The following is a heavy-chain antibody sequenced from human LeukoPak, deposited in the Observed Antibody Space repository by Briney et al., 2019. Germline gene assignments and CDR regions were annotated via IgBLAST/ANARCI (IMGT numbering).Heavy chain of an antibody. Sequence: PGGSLRLSCVASGFTFSSYWMSWVLQAPGKGPEWVANIKQDGNEKYYVDSLKGRFTISRDNSKNTLYLQMNSLRAEDTAVYYCAKGRYFDWLSHFDYWGQGTLVTVSS. CDR2: IKQDGNEK. V-gene: IGHV3-7*01. CDR3: AKGRYFDWLSHFDY. CDR1: GFTFSSYW. J-gene: IGHJ4*02. D-gene: IGHD3-9*01.